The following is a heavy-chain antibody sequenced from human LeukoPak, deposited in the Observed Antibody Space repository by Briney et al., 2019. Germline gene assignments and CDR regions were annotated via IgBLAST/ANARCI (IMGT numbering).Heavy chain of an antibody. V-gene: IGHV3-48*03. CDR1: GFTFSSNY. Sequence: GGSLRLSCAASGFTFSSNYMNWVRQAPGKGLEWVSYISSSDGTIYYADSVKGRFTISRDNAKNSLYLQMNSLRAGDTAVYYCARTIEMATISYFDYWGQGTLVTVSS. CDR2: ISSSDGTI. D-gene: IGHD5-24*01. J-gene: IGHJ4*02. CDR3: ARTIEMATISYFDY.